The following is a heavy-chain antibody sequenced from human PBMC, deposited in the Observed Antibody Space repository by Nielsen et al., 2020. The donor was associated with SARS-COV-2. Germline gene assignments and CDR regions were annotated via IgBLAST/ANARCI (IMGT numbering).Heavy chain of an antibody. CDR2: IYDSGNT. J-gene: IGHJ4*02. CDR3: ARGSDEGLAL. Sequence: SETLSLTCSVSGGSISGYYWTWIRQPPEKGLEWIAYIYDSGNTNYNPSLKSRVTISVDTSRNQFSLKLTSVTAADTAVYYCARGSDEGLALWGQGTLVTVSS. CDR1: GGSISGYY. D-gene: IGHD3-3*01. V-gene: IGHV4-59*13.